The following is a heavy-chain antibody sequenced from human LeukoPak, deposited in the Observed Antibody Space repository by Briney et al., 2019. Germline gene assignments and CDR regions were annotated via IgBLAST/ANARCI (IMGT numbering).Heavy chain of an antibody. CDR2: ISGSGGST. V-gene: IGHV3-23*01. D-gene: IGHD2-8*01. J-gene: IGHJ4*02. CDR1: GFTFSSYA. CDR3: ARVYLERLTAGYFDH. Sequence: PGGSLTLSCAASGFTFSSYAMSWVRQAPGKGLEWVSAISGSGGSTYYADSVKGRFTISRDNSKNTLYLQMNSLRDEDSAAYYCARVYLERLTAGYFDHWGQGTWVTVSP.